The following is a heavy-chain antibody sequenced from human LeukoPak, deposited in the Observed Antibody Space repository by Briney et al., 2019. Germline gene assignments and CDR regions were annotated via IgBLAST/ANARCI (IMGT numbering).Heavy chain of an antibody. D-gene: IGHD3-22*01. J-gene: IGHJ4*02. CDR1: GFSMSVYW. V-gene: IGHV3-7*01. Sequence: GGSLRLSCEASGFSMSVYWMSWVRQAPGKGLEWVGNIKPDGSEWNYVDSVKGRFTISRDNAKKSLYLQMSSLRAEDTAVYYCARDWGAYYHFFDYWGQGTLVTVSS. CDR3: ARDWGAYYHFFDY. CDR2: IKPDGSEW.